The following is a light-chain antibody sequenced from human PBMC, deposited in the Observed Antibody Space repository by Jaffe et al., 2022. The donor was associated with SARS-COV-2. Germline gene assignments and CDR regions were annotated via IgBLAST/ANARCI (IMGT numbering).Light chain of an antibody. J-gene: IGKJ2*01. V-gene: IGKV1-5*03. CDR2: KAS. CDR3: QYYNSYSGYT. CDR1: QSISSR. Sequence: DIQMTQSPSTLSASVGDRVTITCRASQSISSRLAWYQQKPGKAPNLLIYKASSLESGVPSRFSGSGSGTEFTLTISSLQPDDFATYYCQYYNSYSGYTFGQGTKLEIK.